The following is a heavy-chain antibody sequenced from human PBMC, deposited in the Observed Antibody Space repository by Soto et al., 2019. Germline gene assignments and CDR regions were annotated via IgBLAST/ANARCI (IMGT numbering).Heavy chain of an antibody. D-gene: IGHD4-17*01. V-gene: IGHV4-59*01. CDR3: ARQLASSTVTTPFDY. CDR2: IYYSGST. J-gene: IGHJ4*02. Sequence: SETLSLTCTVSGGSISSYYWSWIRQPPGKGLEWIGYIYYSGSTNYNPSLKSRVTISVDTSKNQFSLKLSSVTAADTAVYYCARQLASSTVTTPFDYWGQGTLVTVSS. CDR1: GGSISSYY.